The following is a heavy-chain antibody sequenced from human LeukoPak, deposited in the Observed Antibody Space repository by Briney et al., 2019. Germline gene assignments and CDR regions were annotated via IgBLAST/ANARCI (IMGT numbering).Heavy chain of an antibody. CDR1: GFTFSTYS. V-gene: IGHV3-48*01. J-gene: IGHJ4*02. CDR3: AKVRASSYFDSSGYTFDY. Sequence: GGSLRLSCEASGFTFSTYSMNWARQAPGKGLEWVSYISGGSSTIYYADSVKGRFTISRDNAKNSLYLQMNSLRAEDTAVYYCAKVRASSYFDSSGYTFDYWGQGTLVTVSS. CDR2: ISGGSSTI. D-gene: IGHD3-22*01.